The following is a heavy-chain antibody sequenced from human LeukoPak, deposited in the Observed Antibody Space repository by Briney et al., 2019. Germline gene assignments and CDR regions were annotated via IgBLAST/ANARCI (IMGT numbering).Heavy chain of an antibody. V-gene: IGHV3-23*01. Sequence: GGSLRLSCAASGFTFSSYSMNWVRQAPGEGLEWVSAISGSGGSTYYADSVKGRFTISRDNSKNTLYLQMNSLRAEDTAVYYCAKARSLGQWLVPNDYWGQGTLVTVSS. CDR1: GFTFSSYS. CDR3: AKARSLGQWLVPNDY. CDR2: ISGSGGST. D-gene: IGHD6-19*01. J-gene: IGHJ4*02.